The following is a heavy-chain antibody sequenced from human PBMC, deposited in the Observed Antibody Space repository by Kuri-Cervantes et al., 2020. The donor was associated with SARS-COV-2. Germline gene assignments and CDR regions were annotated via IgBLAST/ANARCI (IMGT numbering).Heavy chain of an antibody. CDR1: GFTFSDYY. J-gene: IGHJ6*03. CDR3: VREVTFHYYYYYTDV. CDR2: ISSSGSTI. V-gene: IGHV3-11*04. D-gene: IGHD4-23*01. Sequence: GGSLRLSCAASGFTFSDYYMSWIRQAPGKGLEWVSYISSSGSTIYYADSVKGRFTISRDNAKNSLYLQMNSLRAEDTAVFYCVREVTFHYYYYYTDVWGKGTTVTVSS.